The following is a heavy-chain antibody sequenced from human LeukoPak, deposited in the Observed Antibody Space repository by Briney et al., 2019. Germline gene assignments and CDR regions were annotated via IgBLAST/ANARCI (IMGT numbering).Heavy chain of an antibody. D-gene: IGHD4-11*01. CDR3: ARDPGHDYSTPELHGMDV. J-gene: IGHJ6*02. Sequence: KSSETLSLTCTVSGGSISSSSYYWGWIRQPPGKGLEWIGSIYYSGSTYYNPSLKSRVTISVDTSKNQFSLKLSSVTAADTAVYYCARDPGHDYSTPELHGMDVWGQGTTVTVSS. V-gene: IGHV4-39*02. CDR2: IYYSGST. CDR1: GGSISSSSYY.